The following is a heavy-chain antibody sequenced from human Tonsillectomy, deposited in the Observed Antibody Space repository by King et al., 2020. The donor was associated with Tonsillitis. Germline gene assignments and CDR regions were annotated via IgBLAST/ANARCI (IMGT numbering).Heavy chain of an antibody. CDR2: ISSSSSYI. J-gene: IGHJ3*02. CDR3: ARPITFFGLVIISADAFDI. V-gene: IGHV3-21*06. Sequence: VQLVESGGGLVKPGGSLRLSCAASGFTFSSYSMNWVRQVPGKGLEWVSSISSSSSYIYYADSVKGRFTISRDNAKNALYLQLTSLRAEDTAVYYCARPITFFGLVIISADAFDIWGQGTMVTVSS. D-gene: IGHD3/OR15-3a*01. CDR1: GFTFSSYS.